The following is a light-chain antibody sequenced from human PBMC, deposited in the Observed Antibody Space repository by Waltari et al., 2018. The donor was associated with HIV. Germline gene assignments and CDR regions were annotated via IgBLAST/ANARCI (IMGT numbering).Light chain of an antibody. CDR1: SSDVGGYNY. CDR3: SSYTSSSTPVV. V-gene: IGLV2-14*03. Sequence: QSALTQPASVSGSPGQSITISCTGTSSDVGGYNYVSWYQQHPGKAPKLMIYDVSNRSAGVSNRFSGSKSGNTASLTISGLQAEDEADYYCSSYTSSSTPVVFGGGTKLTVL. J-gene: IGLJ2*01. CDR2: DVS.